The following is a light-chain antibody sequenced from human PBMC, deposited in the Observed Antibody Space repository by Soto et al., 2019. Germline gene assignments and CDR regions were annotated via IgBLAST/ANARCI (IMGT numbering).Light chain of an antibody. J-gene: IGKJ2*01. CDR3: QQYNNRPPDT. CDR1: QSITSY. CDR2: GAS. Sequence: EIILTQSPGTLSLSPGERATLSCRATQSITSYLAWYQQKPGQAPRLLIYGASIRATGIPARFSGGGSGTDFILSISSLQSEDFAVYYCQQYNNRPPDTFGQGTKLEIK. V-gene: IGKV3D-15*01.